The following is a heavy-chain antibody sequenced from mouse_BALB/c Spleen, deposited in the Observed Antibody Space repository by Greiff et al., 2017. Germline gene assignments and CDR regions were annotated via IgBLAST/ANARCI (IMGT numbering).Heavy chain of an antibody. CDR1: GYTFTSYW. Sequence: LQQPGSELVRPGASVKLSCKASGYTFTSYWMHWVKQRPGQGLEWIGNIYPGSGSTNYDEKFKSKATLTVDTSSSTAYMQLSSLTSEDSAVYYCTRKDWAWFAYWGQGTLVTVSA. D-gene: IGHD4-1*01. V-gene: IGHV1S22*01. CDR2: IYPGSGST. CDR3: TRKDWAWFAY. J-gene: IGHJ3*01.